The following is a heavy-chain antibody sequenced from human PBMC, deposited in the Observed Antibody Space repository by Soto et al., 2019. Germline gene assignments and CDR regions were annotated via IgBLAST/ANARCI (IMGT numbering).Heavy chain of an antibody. J-gene: IGHJ3*02. CDR3: ARVSSTRPWATAFEI. D-gene: IGHD6-6*01. CDR1: GYIFSSYG. V-gene: IGHV1-18*01. Sequence: QVQLVQSGAEVKKPGASVKVSCKASGYIFSSYGFSWVRQALGQGLEWMGWISAYNGNTIYGKTVQGRVTMTTDTSTNTAYMELRSLRYDDTAVYYCARVSSTRPWATAFEIWGQWTMLTVSS. CDR2: ISAYNGNT.